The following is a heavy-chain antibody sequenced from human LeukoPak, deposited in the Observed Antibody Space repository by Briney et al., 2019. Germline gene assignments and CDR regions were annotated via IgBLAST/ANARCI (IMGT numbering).Heavy chain of an antibody. CDR3: AKDYRGSGYFFDV. V-gene: IGHV3-23*01. J-gene: IGHJ3*01. CDR1: GFTFSNYA. Sequence: GGSLRLSCAGSGFTFSNYAMSWVRQAPGKGLEWVSVISGNGDTTYYADSEKGRFTISRDNSKNTLYLQMNSLRAEDTAIYSCAKDYRGSGYFFDVWGQGTMVAVSS. CDR2: ISGNGDTT. D-gene: IGHD3-3*01.